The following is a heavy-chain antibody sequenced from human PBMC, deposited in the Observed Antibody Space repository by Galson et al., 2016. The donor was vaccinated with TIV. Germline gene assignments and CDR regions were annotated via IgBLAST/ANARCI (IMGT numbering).Heavy chain of an antibody. J-gene: IGHJ4*02. D-gene: IGHD3-16*01. CDR1: GYSFTTKW. Sequence: QSGAEVKKPGQSLRVSCQASGYSFTTKWISWVRQMPGKGLEWMGRIDPGDSYATYSPSFEGHVTFSLDHATTTVWLQWSSLTASDTAINYCPRQAVFAFVWAGLSGFFFDSWGQGTLVTVSS. CDR2: IDPGDSYA. V-gene: IGHV5-10-1*01. CDR3: PRQAVFAFVWAGLSGFFFDS.